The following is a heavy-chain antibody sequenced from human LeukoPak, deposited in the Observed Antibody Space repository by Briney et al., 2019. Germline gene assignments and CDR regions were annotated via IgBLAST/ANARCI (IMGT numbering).Heavy chain of an antibody. CDR2: ISWNSGSI. D-gene: IGHD6-13*01. CDR1: GFTFDDYA. V-gene: IGHV3-9*01. J-gene: IGHJ4*02. Sequence: PGGSLRLSCAASGFTFDDYAMHWVRQAPGKGLEWVSGISWNSGSIGYVDSVKGRFTISRDNAMNSLYLQMNSLRAEDTAIYYCARSLPYGTTWYGRSDFWGQGTLVTVSS. CDR3: ARSLPYGTTWYGRSDF.